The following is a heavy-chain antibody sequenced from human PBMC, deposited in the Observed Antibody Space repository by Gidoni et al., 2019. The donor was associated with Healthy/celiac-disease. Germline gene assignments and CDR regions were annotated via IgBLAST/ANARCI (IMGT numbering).Heavy chain of an antibody. V-gene: IGHV3-23*01. CDR2: ISGSGGST. CDR1: GFTLSSYA. CDR3: AKDFPNMSGSLPYYFDY. Sequence: EVQLLESGGGLVQPGGSLRLSCAASGFTLSSYAMSWVRQAPGKGLEWVAAISGSGGSTYYADSVKGRFTISRDNSKNTLYLQMNSLRAEDTAVYYCAKDFPNMSGSLPYYFDYWGQGTLVTVSS. D-gene: IGHD3-3*01. J-gene: IGHJ4*02.